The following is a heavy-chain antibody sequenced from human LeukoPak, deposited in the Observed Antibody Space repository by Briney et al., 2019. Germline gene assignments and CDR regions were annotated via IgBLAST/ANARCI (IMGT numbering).Heavy chain of an antibody. J-gene: IGHJ6*04. CDR2: IYTGGST. CDR1: GFTVSTTY. V-gene: IGHV3-66*01. CDR3: AELGITMIGGV. D-gene: IGHD3-10*02. Sequence: PGGSLRLSCAASGFTVSTTYMSWVRQAPGKGLEWVSIIYTGGSTYYAHSVKGRFTISRDNSKNSLYLQMNSLRAEDTAVYYCAELGITMIGGVWGKGTTVTISS.